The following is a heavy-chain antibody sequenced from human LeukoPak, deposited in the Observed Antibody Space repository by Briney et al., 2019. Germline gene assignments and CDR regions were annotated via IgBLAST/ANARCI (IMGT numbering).Heavy chain of an antibody. Sequence: PSETLSLTCAVYGGSFSGYYWSWIRQPPGKGLEWIGEINHSGSTNYNPSLKSRVTISVDMSKNQFSLKLSSVTAADTAVYYCAKKEEYYDSSGYWYWGQGTLVTVSS. D-gene: IGHD3-22*01. CDR2: INHSGST. CDR1: GGSFSGYY. CDR3: AKKEEYYDSSGYWY. J-gene: IGHJ4*02. V-gene: IGHV4-34*01.